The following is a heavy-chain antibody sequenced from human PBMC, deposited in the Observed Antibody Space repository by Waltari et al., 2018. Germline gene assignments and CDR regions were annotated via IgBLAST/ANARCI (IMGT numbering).Heavy chain of an antibody. Sequence: QVQLQESGPGLVKPSETLSLTCAVSGYSISSGYSWGWIRQPPGKGLEWIGSIYHSGSTYYNPSLKSRVTISVDTSKNQFSLKLSSVTAADTAVYYCARRVGRSHFDYWGQGTLVTVSS. CDR1: GYSISSGYS. V-gene: IGHV4-38-2*01. D-gene: IGHD3-3*01. J-gene: IGHJ4*02. CDR2: IYHSGST. CDR3: ARRVGRSHFDY.